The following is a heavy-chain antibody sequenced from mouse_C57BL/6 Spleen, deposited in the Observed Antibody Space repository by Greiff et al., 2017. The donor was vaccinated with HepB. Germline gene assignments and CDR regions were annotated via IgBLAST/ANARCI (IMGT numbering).Heavy chain of an antibody. CDR3: ARRSSYFDY. Sequence: QVQLQQSGAELVRPGTSVKVSCKASGYAFTNYLIEWVKQRPGQGLEWIGVINPGSGGTNYNEKFKGKATLTADKSSSTAYMQLSSLTSEDSAVYFYARRSSYFDYWGQGTTLTVSS. V-gene: IGHV1-54*01. CDR1: GYAFTNYL. CDR2: INPGSGGT. J-gene: IGHJ2*01.